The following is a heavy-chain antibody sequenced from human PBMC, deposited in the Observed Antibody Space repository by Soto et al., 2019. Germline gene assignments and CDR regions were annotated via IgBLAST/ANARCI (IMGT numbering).Heavy chain of an antibody. CDR1: GGSISSGGYY. D-gene: IGHD3-10*01. CDR2: IYCSGST. Sequence: QVQLQESGPGLVMPSQTLSLTCTVSGGSISSGGYYWRWIRQHPGKGLEWIGYIYCSGSTYYNPALKSQVTISVDTSKNHFSLKLSSVTAADTAVYYRARSGFGDAFDIWGQGTMVTVSS. V-gene: IGHV4-31*01. CDR3: ARSGFGDAFDI. J-gene: IGHJ3*02.